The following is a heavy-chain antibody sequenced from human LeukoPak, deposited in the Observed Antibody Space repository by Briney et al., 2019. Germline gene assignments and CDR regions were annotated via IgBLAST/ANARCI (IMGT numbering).Heavy chain of an antibody. CDR2: INPNSGAT. D-gene: IGHD3-22*01. J-gene: IGHJ4*02. V-gene: IGHV1-2*02. CDR1: GYTFTAFY. Sequence: VASVKVSCKASGYTFTAFYMHWVRQAPGQGLEWMGWINPNSGATNYAQKFQGRVTMTRDTSISTAYMEVSRLRSDDTAVYYCAREDSSGYDYWGQGTLVTVSS. CDR3: AREDSSGYDY.